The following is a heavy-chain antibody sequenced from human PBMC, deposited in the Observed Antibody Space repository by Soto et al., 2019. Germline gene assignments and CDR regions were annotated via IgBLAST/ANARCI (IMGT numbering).Heavy chain of an antibody. CDR2: IIPNFGSP. CDR3: ARDLVLYGLDV. Sequence: GASVKVSCKASGGTFSTYTISWVRRAPGQGLEWMGGIIPNFGSPNYAQKFQGRVTITADSSTTTAYMELSSLTSEDTAVYYCARDLVLYGLDVWGQGTTVTVSS. CDR1: GGTFSTYT. J-gene: IGHJ6*02. D-gene: IGHD6-13*01. V-gene: IGHV1-69*06.